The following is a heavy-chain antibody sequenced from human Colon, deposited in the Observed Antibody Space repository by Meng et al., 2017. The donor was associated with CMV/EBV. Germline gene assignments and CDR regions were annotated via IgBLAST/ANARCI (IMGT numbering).Heavy chain of an antibody. CDR3: ARSPFGMLEWLVFD. J-gene: IGHJ4*02. Sequence: SGYIFINYYMNWVRQAPGQGLEWMGIINPSGGSADYAQKFQGRVIMTRDTSATTVYLELSSLRSEDTAVYYCARSPFGMLEWLVFDWGQGTLVTVSS. CDR1: GYIFINYY. CDR2: INPSGGSA. V-gene: IGHV1-46*01. D-gene: IGHD6-19*01.